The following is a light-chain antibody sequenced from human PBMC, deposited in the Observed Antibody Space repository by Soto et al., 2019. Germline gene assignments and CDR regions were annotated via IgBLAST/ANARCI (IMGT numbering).Light chain of an antibody. CDR3: QQCCDWPWYT. CDR1: QSVSNN. CDR2: GAS. J-gene: IGKJ2*01. Sequence: EIVMTQSPATLSVSPGERATLSCRASQSVSNNLAWYQQKPGQAPRLLIYGASTKATGIPARFSDSESGTDVTRSICRLQSGEFGGYYCQQCCDWPWYTGGQGSKREIQ. V-gene: IGKV3-15*01.